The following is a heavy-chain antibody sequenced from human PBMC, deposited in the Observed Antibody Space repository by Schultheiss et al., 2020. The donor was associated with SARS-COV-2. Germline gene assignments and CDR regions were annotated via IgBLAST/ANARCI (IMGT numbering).Heavy chain of an antibody. CDR1: GGSISSSNW. CDR2: IYHSGST. D-gene: IGHD6-19*01. Sequence: SETLSLTCAVSGGSISSSNWWSWVRQPPGKGLEWIGEIYHSGSTNYNPSLKSRVTISVDKSKNQFSLKLSSVTAADTAVYYCARGGRHRQWLGNFDYWGQGTLVTVSS. CDR3: ARGGRHRQWLGNFDY. V-gene: IGHV4-4*02. J-gene: IGHJ4*02.